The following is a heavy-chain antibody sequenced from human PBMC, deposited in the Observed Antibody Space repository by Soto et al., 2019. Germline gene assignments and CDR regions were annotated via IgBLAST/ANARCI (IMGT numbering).Heavy chain of an antibody. J-gene: IGHJ6*02. CDR2: ISSSGSTI. V-gene: IGHV3-48*04. Sequence: GGSLRLSCAASGFTFSSYAMSWVRQAPGKGLEWVSYISSSGSTIYYADSVKGRFTISRDNAKNSLYLQMNSLRAEDTAVYYCARTIDPYYYYGMDVWGQGTTVTVSS. CDR3: ARTIDPYYYYGMDV. CDR1: GFTFSSYA.